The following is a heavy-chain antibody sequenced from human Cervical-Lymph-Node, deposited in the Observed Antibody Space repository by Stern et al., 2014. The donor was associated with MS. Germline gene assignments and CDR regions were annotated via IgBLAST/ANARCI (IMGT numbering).Heavy chain of an antibody. CDR3: AREGARGAAGS. Sequence: QVQLQESGPGLVKPSQTLSLICTVSGGSISNSSYYWSWIRQHPGKGLEWIGYIHYSGSTYYNPSLKSRLTISIDTSKNLFSVRLTSVTVADTAVYYCAREGARGAAGSWGQGTLVTVSS. D-gene: IGHD6-13*01. J-gene: IGHJ4*02. CDR2: IHYSGST. V-gene: IGHV4-31*03. CDR1: GGSISNSSYY.